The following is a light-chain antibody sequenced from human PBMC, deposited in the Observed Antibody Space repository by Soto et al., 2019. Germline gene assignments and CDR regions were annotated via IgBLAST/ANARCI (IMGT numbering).Light chain of an antibody. J-gene: IGLJ1*01. CDR1: SKEICGYNY. CDR2: DVS. V-gene: IGLV2-14*01. Sequence: SALTQPPSLSGSPGQLITLPCPGNSKEICGYNYVSWYQQHPGKAPKLMIYDVSNRPSGVSNRFSGSKSGNTASLTISGLQAEDEADYYCSSYTSSSTLYYVFGTGTKVTVL. CDR3: SSYTSSSTLYYV.